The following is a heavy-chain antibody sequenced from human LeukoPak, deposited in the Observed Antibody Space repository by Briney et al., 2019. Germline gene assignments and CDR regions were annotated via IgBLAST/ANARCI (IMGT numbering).Heavy chain of an antibody. D-gene: IGHD2-2*01. CDR1: GFTFSDYY. CDR3: ARGQHYFAY. Sequence: GGSLRLSCAASGFTFSDYYMSWIRQAPGKGLEWVSYITSSGSTINYADSVKGRFTVFRDNAKNSLYLQMSSLRAEDTAVYYCARGQHYFAYWGQGTLVTVSS. CDR2: ITSSGSTI. J-gene: IGHJ4*02. V-gene: IGHV3-11*04.